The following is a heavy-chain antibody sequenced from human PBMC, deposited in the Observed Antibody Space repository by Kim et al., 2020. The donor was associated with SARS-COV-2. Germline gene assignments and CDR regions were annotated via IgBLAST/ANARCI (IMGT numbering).Heavy chain of an antibody. V-gene: IGHV3-30*04. D-gene: IGHD3-16*01. J-gene: IGHJ3*02. CDR3: ARDWGNDAFDI. CDR1: GFTFSSYA. CDR2: ISYDGSNK. Sequence: GGSLRLSCAASGFTFSSYAMHWVRQAPGKGLEWVAVISYDGSNKYYADSVKGRFTISRDNSKNTLYLQMNSLRAEDTAVYYCARDWGNDAFDIWGQGTMVTVS.